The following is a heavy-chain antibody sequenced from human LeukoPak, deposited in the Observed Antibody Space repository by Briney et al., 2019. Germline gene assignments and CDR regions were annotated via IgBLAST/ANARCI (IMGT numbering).Heavy chain of an antibody. CDR2: INHSRST. J-gene: IGHJ4*02. D-gene: IGHD6-19*01. Sequence: SETLSPTCAVYGGSFSGYYWSWIRQPPGKGLEWIGEINHSRSTNYNPSLKSRVTISVDTSKNQFSLKLSSVTAADTAVYYCARASQQWPEKSFDYWGQGTLVTVSS. CDR3: ARASQQWPEKSFDY. V-gene: IGHV4-34*01. CDR1: GGSFSGYY.